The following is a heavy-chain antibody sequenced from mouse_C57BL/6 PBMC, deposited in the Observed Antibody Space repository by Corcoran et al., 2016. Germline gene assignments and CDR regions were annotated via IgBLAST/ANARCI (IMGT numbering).Heavy chain of an antibody. Sequence: EVQLQQSGPELVKPGASVKISCKASGYTFTDYYMNWVKQSHGKSLEWIGDINPNNGGTSYNQKFKGKATLTVDKSSSTAYMELRSLTSEDSAVYYCARERTYYSNYVFDYWGQGTTLTVSS. J-gene: IGHJ2*01. CDR3: ARERTYYSNYVFDY. CDR2: INPNNGGT. CDR1: GYTFTDYY. V-gene: IGHV1-26*01. D-gene: IGHD2-5*01.